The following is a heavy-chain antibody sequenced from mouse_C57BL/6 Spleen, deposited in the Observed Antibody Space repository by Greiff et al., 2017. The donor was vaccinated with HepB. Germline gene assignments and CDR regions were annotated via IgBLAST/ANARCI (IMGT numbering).Heavy chain of an antibody. J-gene: IGHJ4*01. Sequence: VQLQQSGAELVKPGASVKMSCKASGYTFTSYWITWVKQRPGQGLEWIGDIYPGSGSTNYTEKFKSKATLTVDTSSSTAYMQLKSLTSEDSEVYYCARGRYDSDYYARDYWGQGTSVTVSS. CDR2: IYPGSGST. D-gene: IGHD2-14*01. CDR3: ARGRYDSDYYARDY. V-gene: IGHV1-55*01. CDR1: GYTFTSYW.